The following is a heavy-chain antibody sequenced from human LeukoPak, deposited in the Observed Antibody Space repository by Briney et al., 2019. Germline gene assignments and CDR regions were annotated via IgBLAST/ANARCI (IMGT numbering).Heavy chain of an antibody. CDR1: GFTFSNYW. CDR2: IEDDGSRK. V-gene: IGHV3-7*01. CDR3: ARDIPRGSTHLDY. D-gene: IGHD1-26*01. Sequence: GGSLRLSCAASGFTFSNYWMTWVRQAPGEGLEWVASIEDDGSRKNYGDSVKGRFTISRDNAENSLYLQMNILRVEDTAVYYCARDIPRGSTHLDYWGQGTLVTVSA. J-gene: IGHJ4*02.